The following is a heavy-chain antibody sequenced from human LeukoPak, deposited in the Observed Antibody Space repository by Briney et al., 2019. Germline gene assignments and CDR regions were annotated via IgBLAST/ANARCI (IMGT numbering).Heavy chain of an antibody. V-gene: IGHV5-51*01. CDR1: GYRFTKYW. Sequence: SLNLSGMCSGYRFTKYWIGWARPMPGTGLEWMGILYPGDSETRYSPSFQSQVTISADQAISTAYAQWSGLKGSDTALFYCARLGLLSYYDYWGQGTLVTVSS. D-gene: IGHD2-15*01. CDR2: LYPGDSET. J-gene: IGHJ4*02. CDR3: ARLGLLSYYDY.